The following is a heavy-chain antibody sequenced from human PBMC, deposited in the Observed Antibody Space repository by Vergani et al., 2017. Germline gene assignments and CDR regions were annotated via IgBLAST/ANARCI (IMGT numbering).Heavy chain of an antibody. V-gene: IGHV1-18*01. D-gene: IGHD5-24*01. J-gene: IGHJ3*02. Sequence: QVQLVQSGAEVKKPGASVKVSCKASGYTFTSYGISWVRQAPGQGLEWMGWISAYNGNTNYAQKLQGRVTMTTDTSTSTAYMELRSLRPDDTAVYYCARAVEERWLQFFAFDIWGQGTMVTVSS. CDR1: GYTFTSYG. CDR3: ARAVEERWLQFFAFDI. CDR2: ISAYNGNT.